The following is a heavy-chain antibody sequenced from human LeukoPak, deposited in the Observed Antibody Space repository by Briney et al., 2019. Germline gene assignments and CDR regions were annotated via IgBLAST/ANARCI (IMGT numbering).Heavy chain of an antibody. D-gene: IGHD2-15*01. Sequence: ASVKVSCKASGYTFISYYMHWVRQAPGQGLEWMGIINPSGGSTNFAQKFQGRVTMTGDTSTSTVYMELSSLTSEDTAVYYCARDVCSGGSCYSYFDYWGQGTLVTVSS. CDR1: GYTFISYY. CDR3: ARDVCSGGSCYSYFDY. V-gene: IGHV1-46*01. CDR2: INPSGGST. J-gene: IGHJ4*02.